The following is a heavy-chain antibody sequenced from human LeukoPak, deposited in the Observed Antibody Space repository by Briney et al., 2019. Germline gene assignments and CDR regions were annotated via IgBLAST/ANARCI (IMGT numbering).Heavy chain of an antibody. CDR2: ISSSSSYI. CDR1: GFTFSSYS. V-gene: IGHV3-21*01. D-gene: IGHD6-13*01. CDR3: ARDFEFGSAAGTPN. J-gene: IGHJ4*02. Sequence: GGSLRLSCTASGFTFSSYSMNWVRQAPGKGLEWVSSISSSSSYIYYADSVKGRFTISRDNAKNSLYLQMNSLRAEDTAVYYCARDFEFGSAAGTPNWGQGTLVTVSS.